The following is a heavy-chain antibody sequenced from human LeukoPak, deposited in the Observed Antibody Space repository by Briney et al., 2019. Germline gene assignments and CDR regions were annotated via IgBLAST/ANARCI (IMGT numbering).Heavy chain of an antibody. CDR3: ARQYTGSYRHFVA. D-gene: IGHD1-26*01. J-gene: IGHJ4*02. V-gene: IGHV4-4*09. Sequence: SATLSLACTVSGGSLNSDYWNWIRQHPGKGMELIGYIDPSVRATYNPSLKSRVTISIYTSTRQLSLRLTSVTAADTAVYYCARQYTGSYRHFVAWGQGILVTVSS. CDR2: IDPSVRA. CDR1: GGSLNSDY.